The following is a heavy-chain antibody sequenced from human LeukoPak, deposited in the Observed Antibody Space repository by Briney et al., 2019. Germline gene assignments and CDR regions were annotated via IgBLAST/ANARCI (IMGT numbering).Heavy chain of an antibody. CDR2: IIPIFGTA. D-gene: IGHD3-22*01. CDR1: GGTFSSYA. CDR3: ARGSYDRGFRYFDY. V-gene: IGHV1-69*05. J-gene: IGHJ4*02. Sequence: GASVKVSCKASGGTFSSYAISWVRQAPGQGLEWMGGIIPIFGTANYAQKFQGRVTMTRDMSTSTVYMELSSLRSEDTAVYYCARGSYDRGFRYFDYWGQGTLVTVSS.